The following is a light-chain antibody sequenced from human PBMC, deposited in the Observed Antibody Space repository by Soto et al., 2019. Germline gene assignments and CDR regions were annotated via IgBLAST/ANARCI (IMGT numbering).Light chain of an antibody. Sequence: ETVLTQSPATLSLSPGERATLSCRASRSISTYLAWYQQKPGQAPRLLIYEALNRATGIPARFSGSGSGTDFTLTISSLEPEDFVVYYCQQYNNWLRTFGQGTKVDIK. J-gene: IGKJ1*01. CDR3: QQYNNWLRT. V-gene: IGKV3-11*01. CDR1: RSISTY. CDR2: EAL.